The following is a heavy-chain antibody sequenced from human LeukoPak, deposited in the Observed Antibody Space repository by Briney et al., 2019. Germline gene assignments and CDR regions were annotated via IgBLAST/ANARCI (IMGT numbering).Heavy chain of an antibody. CDR3: AKVAGATTNTGLLFDY. Sequence: PGGSLRLSCAASGFTFSYYAMSWVRQAPGKGLEWVSGISWNSGSIGYADSVKGRFTISRDNAKNSLYLQMNSLRAEDTALYYCAKVAGATTNTGLLFDYWGQGTLVTVSS. CDR2: ISWNSGSI. D-gene: IGHD6-25*01. CDR1: GFTFSYYA. J-gene: IGHJ4*02. V-gene: IGHV3-9*01.